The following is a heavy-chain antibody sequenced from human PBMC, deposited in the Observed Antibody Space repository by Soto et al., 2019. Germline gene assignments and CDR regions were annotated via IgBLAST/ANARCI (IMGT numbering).Heavy chain of an antibody. Sequence: GASVKVSCKASGFTFSSSAVQWVRRARGQRLEWIGWIVVGSGNTNYAQKFQERVTITRDMSTSTAYMELTSLRSEDTAVYYCAADNDFWSGHYSFDYWGQGALVTVSS. J-gene: IGHJ4*02. CDR1: GFTFSSSA. D-gene: IGHD3-3*01. V-gene: IGHV1-58*01. CDR2: IVVGSGNT. CDR3: AADNDFWSGHYSFDY.